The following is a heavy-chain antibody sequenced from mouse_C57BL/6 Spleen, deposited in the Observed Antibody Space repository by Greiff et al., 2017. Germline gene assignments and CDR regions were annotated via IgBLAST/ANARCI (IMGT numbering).Heavy chain of an antibody. CDR2: INPSSGYT. V-gene: IGHV1-7*01. CDR3: ARTYGSRADYFDY. D-gene: IGHD1-1*01. J-gene: IGHJ2*01. CDR1: GYTFTSYW. Sequence: QVQLQQSGAELAKPGASVKLSCRASGYTFTSYWMHWVKQRPGQGLEWIGYINPSSGYTKYNQKFKDKATLTADKSSSTAYMQLSSLTYEDSAVYYCARTYGSRADYFDYWGQGTTLTVSS.